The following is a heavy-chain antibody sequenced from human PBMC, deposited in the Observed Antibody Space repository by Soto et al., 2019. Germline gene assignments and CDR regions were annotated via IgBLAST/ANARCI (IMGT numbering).Heavy chain of an antibody. CDR1: GSSITSCDYY. CDR2: IHYSGGT. J-gene: IGHJ5*01. CDR3: ARHVKCYSDSSLFYSRFDS. V-gene: IGHV4-30-4*01. D-gene: IGHD2-15*01. Sequence: SETLSVTCFVSGSSITSCDYYWSCVRQPPWKGLEWIGSIHYSGGTFSNPSLKSRLTMSVATSMNQFSLKLTSVTAADTAVYFCARHVKCYSDSSLFYSRFDSWGRGILVTVSS.